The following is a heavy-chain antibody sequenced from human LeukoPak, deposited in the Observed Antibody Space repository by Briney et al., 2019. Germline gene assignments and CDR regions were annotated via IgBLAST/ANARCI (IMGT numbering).Heavy chain of an antibody. V-gene: IGHV5-51*01. CDR3: AKVMTTVTYFFDY. D-gene: IGHD4-11*01. J-gene: IGHJ4*02. CDR2: IYPGDSDT. Sequence: GESLKISCKGSGYSFTSYWIGWVRQMPGKGLEWMGIIYPGDSDTRYSPSFQGQVTISADKSISTAYLQWSSLKASDAAIYYCAKVMTTVTYFFDYWGQGTLVTVSS. CDR1: GYSFTSYW.